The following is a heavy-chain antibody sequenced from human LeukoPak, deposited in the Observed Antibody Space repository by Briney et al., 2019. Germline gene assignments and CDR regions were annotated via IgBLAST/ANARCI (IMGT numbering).Heavy chain of an antibody. D-gene: IGHD3-9*01. V-gene: IGHV4-4*07. CDR3: ARAPYYDILTGPRLKGNRYFDY. J-gene: IGHJ4*02. CDR1: AGSISRYY. CDR2: IYTNGST. Sequence: PSETLSLTCSVSAGSISRYYWSWIRQPAGKGLEWIGHIYTNGSTNYNPSLKSRVTMSVDTSKNQFSLKLSSVTAADTAVYYCARAPYYDILTGPRLKGNRYFDYWGQGTLVTVSS.